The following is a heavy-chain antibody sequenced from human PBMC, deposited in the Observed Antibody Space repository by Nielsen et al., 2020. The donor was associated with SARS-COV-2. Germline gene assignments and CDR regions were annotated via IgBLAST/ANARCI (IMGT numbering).Heavy chain of an antibody. J-gene: IGHJ3*02. V-gene: IGHV3-21*01. CDR2: ITGTSSHI. CDR3: ARDIPSQQLADDAFDI. D-gene: IGHD6-13*01. CDR1: GFAFSSYT. Sequence: GESLKISCAASGFAFSSYTMSWVRQAPGKGLEWVSFITGTSSHISYGDSVRGRFTISRDNAKNSVHLQMNSLRAEDTAVYYCARDIPSQQLADDAFDIWGQGTMVTVSS.